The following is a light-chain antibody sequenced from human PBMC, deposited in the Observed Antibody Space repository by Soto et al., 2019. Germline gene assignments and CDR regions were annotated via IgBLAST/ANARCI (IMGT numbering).Light chain of an antibody. J-gene: IGKJ5*01. V-gene: IGKV3-20*01. CDR2: GAS. CDR1: QSVSSNN. CDR3: QQYDNSIT. Sequence: PGETATLSCRASQSVSSNNLAWYHQKPGQTPSLLIYGASTRATGIPDRFSGSGSGTDFTLTISRLEPEDFTVYYCQQYDNSITCGQGTRLEIE.